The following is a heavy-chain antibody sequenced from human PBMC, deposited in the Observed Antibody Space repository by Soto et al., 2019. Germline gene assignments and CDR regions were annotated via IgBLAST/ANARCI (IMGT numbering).Heavy chain of an antibody. D-gene: IGHD2-2*02. V-gene: IGHV1-2*02. CDR2: INPNSGGT. CDR3: ATLNTPYNWFDP. J-gene: IGHJ5*02. Sequence: ASVKVSCKASGYTFTGYYMHWVRQAPGQGLEWMGWINPNSGGTNYAQKFQGRVTMTRDTSISTAYVELSRLRSDDTAVYYCATLNTPYNWFDPWGQGTLVTVSS. CDR1: GYTFTGYY.